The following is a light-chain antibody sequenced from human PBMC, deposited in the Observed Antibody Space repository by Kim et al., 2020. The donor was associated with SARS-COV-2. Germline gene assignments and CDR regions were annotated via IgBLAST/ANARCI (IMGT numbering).Light chain of an antibody. Sequence: EIVLTQSPGTLSLSPGERATLSCRASQSINSNYLAWYQQNPGQAPRLLIYGASTRATGIPDRFSGSGSGTDFTLTISRLEPEDFAVYYCQQYGSSPYTFGQGTKLEI. CDR3: QQYGSSPYT. V-gene: IGKV3-20*01. CDR2: GAS. CDR1: QSINSNY. J-gene: IGKJ2*01.